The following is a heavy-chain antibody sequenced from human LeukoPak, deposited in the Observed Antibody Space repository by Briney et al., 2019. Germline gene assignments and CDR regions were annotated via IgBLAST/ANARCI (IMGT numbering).Heavy chain of an antibody. J-gene: IGHJ5*02. CDR2: IYTTGTT. CDR1: GDSISSYY. V-gene: IGHV4-4*07. Sequence: SETLSLTCTVSGDSISSYYWSWIRQPAGKGLEWIGRIYTTGTTYYNPSLKSRITMSVDTSKNQFSLNLSSVTAADTAVYYCARIKSYGYVRYWFDPWGQGTLVTVSS. D-gene: IGHD5-18*01. CDR3: ARIKSYGYVRYWFDP.